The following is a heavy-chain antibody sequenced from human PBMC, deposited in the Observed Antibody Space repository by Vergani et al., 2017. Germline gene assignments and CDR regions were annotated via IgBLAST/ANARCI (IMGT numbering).Heavy chain of an antibody. CDR2: INPIDSKI. V-gene: IGHV5-51*01. Sequence: EVMLVQSGAEVKKPGESLKISCKYSESSFISNEIAWVRQMSGKGLQWMGNINPIDSKIAYSPSFQGQAIMSLDKSITTAYLQWRSLKASDTAIYYCTRHVPCGDGAWLNFDHWGQGTQVTVSS. J-gene: IGHJ4*02. CDR3: TRHVPCGDGAWLNFDH. CDR1: ESSFISNE. D-gene: IGHD2-21*01.